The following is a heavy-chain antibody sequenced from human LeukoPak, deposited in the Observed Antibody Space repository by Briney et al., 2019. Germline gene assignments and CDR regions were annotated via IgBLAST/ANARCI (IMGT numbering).Heavy chain of an antibody. D-gene: IGHD3-10*01. CDR3: AREVMVRGVIVRPYSFDY. Sequence: ASVKVSCKASGGTFSSYAINWVRQAPGQGLEWMGRIIPILGIANYAQKFQGRVTITADKSTSTAYMELSSLRSEDTAVYYCAREVMVRGVIVRPYSFDYWGQGTLVTVSS. J-gene: IGHJ4*02. CDR2: IIPILGIA. CDR1: GGTFSSYA. V-gene: IGHV1-69*04.